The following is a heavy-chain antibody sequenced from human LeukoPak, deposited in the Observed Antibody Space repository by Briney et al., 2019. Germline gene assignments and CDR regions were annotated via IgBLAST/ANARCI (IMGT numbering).Heavy chain of an antibody. V-gene: IGHV3-7*01. CDR1: GFTFSSYW. D-gene: IGHD3-10*01. Sequence: PGGSLRLSCAASGFTFSSYWMSWVRQAPGKGLEWVANIKQDGSEKYYVDSVKGRFTISRDNAKNSLYLQMNSLRAEDTAVYYCARGGHYYGSGSYIDYWGQGTLVTVSS. CDR3: ARGGHYYGSGSYIDY. CDR2: IKQDGSEK. J-gene: IGHJ4*02.